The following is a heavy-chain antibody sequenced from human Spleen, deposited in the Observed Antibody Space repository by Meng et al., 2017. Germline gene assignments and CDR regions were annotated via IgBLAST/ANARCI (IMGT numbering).Heavy chain of an antibody. J-gene: IGHJ4*02. CDR1: GGSCRGYY. CDR3: ARSSFSASPYYFGY. CDR2: INHSGST. D-gene: IGHD3-3*02. Sequence: GQPQEWGGGLLEPSENLSLTCAVFGGSCRGYYWSWIRQPPGKGLEWIGEINHSGSTNYNPSLKSRVTISIDTSKNQFSLKLSSVTTADTAVYFCARSSFSASPYYFGYWGLGTLVTVS. V-gene: IGHV4-34*02.